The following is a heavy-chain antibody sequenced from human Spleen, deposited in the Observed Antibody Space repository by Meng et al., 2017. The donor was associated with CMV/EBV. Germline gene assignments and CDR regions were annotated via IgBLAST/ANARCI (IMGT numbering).Heavy chain of an antibody. CDR3: ARILSLYSRTCNWFDP. Sequence: FPFSDYYMSWIRQAPGKGLEWVSYISSSGSTIYYADSVKGRFTISRDNAKNSLYLQMNSLRAEDTAVYYCARILSLYSRTCNWFDPWGQGTLVTVSS. CDR1: FPFSDYY. V-gene: IGHV3-11*04. J-gene: IGHJ5*02. CDR2: ISSSGSTI. D-gene: IGHD6-13*01.